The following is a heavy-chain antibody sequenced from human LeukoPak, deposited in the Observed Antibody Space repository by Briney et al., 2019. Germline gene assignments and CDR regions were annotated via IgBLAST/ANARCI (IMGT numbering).Heavy chain of an antibody. Sequence: GGFLRLSCAASGFAVSNNYMSWVRQAPGKGLEWVSVIYGGGSTNYADSVKGRFTISRDISTNTLSLQMNSLRTEDTAVYYCAGGYDASDYWGQGTLVTVSS. CDR3: AGGYDASDY. V-gene: IGHV3-66*02. D-gene: IGHD3-16*01. CDR2: IYGGGST. CDR1: GFAVSNNY. J-gene: IGHJ4*02.